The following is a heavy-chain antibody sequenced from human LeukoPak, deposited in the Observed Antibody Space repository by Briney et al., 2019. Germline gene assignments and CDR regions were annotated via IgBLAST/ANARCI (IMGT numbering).Heavy chain of an antibody. J-gene: IGHJ4*02. CDR3: AREGVWNVGPIDY. V-gene: IGHV3-21*01. D-gene: IGHD1-1*01. CDR1: GFTFSSYW. Sequence: GGSLRLSCAASGFTFSSYWMHWVRQAPGKGLEWVSSISSSSSYIYYADSVKGRFTISRDNAKNSLYLQMNSLRAEDTAVYYCAREGVWNVGPIDYWGQGTLVTVSS. CDR2: ISSSSSYI.